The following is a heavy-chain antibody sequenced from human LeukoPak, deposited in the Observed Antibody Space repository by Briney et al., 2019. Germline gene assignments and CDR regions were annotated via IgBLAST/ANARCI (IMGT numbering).Heavy chain of an antibody. CDR1: GYTFTGYY. D-gene: IGHD6-6*01. Sequence: ASVKVSCKASGYTFTGYYMHWVRQAPGQGLEWMGWIKPNSGCTSYAQKFQGWVTITADESTSTAYMELSSLRSEDTAVYYCARAPSIAARPGYYYYYMDVWGKGTTVTVSS. CDR2: IKPNSGCT. CDR3: ARAPSIAARPGYYYYYMDV. V-gene: IGHV1-2*04. J-gene: IGHJ6*03.